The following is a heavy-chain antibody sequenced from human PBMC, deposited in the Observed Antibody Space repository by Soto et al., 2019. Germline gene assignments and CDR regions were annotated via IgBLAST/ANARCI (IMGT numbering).Heavy chain of an antibody. J-gene: IGHJ4*02. V-gene: IGHV3-23*01. CDR1: GFTFSSYA. Sequence: GGSLRLSCAASGFTFSSYAMSWVRQAPGKGLEWVSAISGSGGSTYYADSVKGRFTISRDNSKNTLYLQMNSLRAEDTAVYYCATTPDWLRKYFDYWGQGTLVTVSS. CDR3: ATTPDWLRKYFDY. CDR2: ISGSGGST. D-gene: IGHD3-9*01.